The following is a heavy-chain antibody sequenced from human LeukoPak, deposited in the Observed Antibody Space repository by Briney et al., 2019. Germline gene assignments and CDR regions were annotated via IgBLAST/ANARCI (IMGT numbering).Heavy chain of an antibody. CDR1: GFTFSSYS. Sequence: NPGGSLRLSCAASGFTFSSYSMNWVRQAPGKGLEWVSSISSSSSYIYYADSVKGRFTISRDNAKNSLYLQMNSVRAEDTAVYYCARQISGSGSYYPYFDYWGQGTLVTVSS. J-gene: IGHJ4*02. V-gene: IGHV3-21*01. CDR3: ARQISGSGSYYPYFDY. D-gene: IGHD3-10*01. CDR2: ISSSSSYI.